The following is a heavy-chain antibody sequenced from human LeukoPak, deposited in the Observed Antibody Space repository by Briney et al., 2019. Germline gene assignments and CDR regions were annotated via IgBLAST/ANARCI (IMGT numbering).Heavy chain of an antibody. V-gene: IGHV3-7*01. D-gene: IGHD1-1*01. J-gene: IGHJ3*02. CDR3: LRHSVEREKWRAFDM. CDR1: GFTFSSYW. Sequence: PGGSLRLSCAASGFTFSSYWMSWVRQAPGKGLEWVANIKQDGSEKNYGESVKGRFTISRDNAKNSLFLDLKSLRVEDTAVYYCLRHSVEREKWRAFDMRGQGTVVTVSS. CDR2: IKQDGSEK.